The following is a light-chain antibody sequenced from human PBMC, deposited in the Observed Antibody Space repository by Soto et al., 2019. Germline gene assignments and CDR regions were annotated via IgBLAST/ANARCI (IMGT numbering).Light chain of an antibody. CDR2: DVS. CDR1: SSDVGGYDY. Sequence: QSVLTQPPSASGSPGQSVTISCTGTSSDVGGYDYVSWFQQHPGKAPKLMIYDVSKRPSGVPDRFSGSKSGNTASLTVSGLQAEDEADYYCSSFAGNNNYVFGTGTKLTVL. CDR3: SSFAGNNNYV. V-gene: IGLV2-8*01. J-gene: IGLJ1*01.